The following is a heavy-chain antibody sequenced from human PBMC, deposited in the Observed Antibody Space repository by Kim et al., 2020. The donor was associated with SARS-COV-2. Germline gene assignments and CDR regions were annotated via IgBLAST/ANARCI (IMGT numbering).Heavy chain of an antibody. CDR3: ARTPGGLVRGVISWYFDL. V-gene: IGHV2-70*01. CDR2: IDWDDDK. J-gene: IGHJ2*01. Sequence: SGPTLVNPTQTLTLTCTFSGFSLSTSGMCVSWIRQPPGKALEWLALIDWDDDKYYSTSLKTRLTISKDTSKNQVVLTMTNMDPVDTATYYCARTPGGLVRGVISWYFDLWGRGTLVTVSS. D-gene: IGHD3-10*01. CDR1: GFSLSTSGMC.